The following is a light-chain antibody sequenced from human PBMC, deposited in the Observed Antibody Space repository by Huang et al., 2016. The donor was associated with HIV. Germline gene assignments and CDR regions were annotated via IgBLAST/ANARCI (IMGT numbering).Light chain of an antibody. CDR2: GAS. Sequence: EIVMTQSPATPSLSPGKRATLSCRASQNIKTNFAWYQQTPGQAPRLLISGASTRAAGIPARFSGSGSGTEFTLTITSLQSEDFAVYYCQQYHHWPYTFGQGTKLEIE. CDR1: QNIKTN. J-gene: IGKJ2*01. CDR3: QQYHHWPYT. V-gene: IGKV3-15*01.